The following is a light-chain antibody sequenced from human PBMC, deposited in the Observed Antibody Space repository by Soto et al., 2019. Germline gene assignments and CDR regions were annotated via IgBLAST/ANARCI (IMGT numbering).Light chain of an antibody. CDR1: SSDVGNYEL. J-gene: IGLJ2*01. Sequence: QSALTQPASVSGSPGQSITISCIGTSSDVGNYELVSWYQQLPGKAPKLIIYEVTKRPSGVPNRFSGSKSGNTASLTISGLLAEDEAEYDCCSFAGGSTYVVFGGGTKLTVL. CDR2: EVT. CDR3: CSFAGGSTYVV. V-gene: IGLV2-23*02.